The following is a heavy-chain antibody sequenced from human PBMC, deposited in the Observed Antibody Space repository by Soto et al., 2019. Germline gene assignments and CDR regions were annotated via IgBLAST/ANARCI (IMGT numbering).Heavy chain of an antibody. CDR1: GGTFSSYA. V-gene: IGHV1-69*01. D-gene: IGHD6-19*01. Sequence: QVQLVQSGAEVKKPGSSVTVSCKASGGTFSSYAISWVRQAPGQGLEWMGGIIPIFGTANYAQKFQGRVTITADESTSTAYMELSSLRSEDTAVYYCARGVAGTSPLDWYFDLWGRGTLVTVSS. CDR2: IIPIFGTA. CDR3: ARGVAGTSPLDWYFDL. J-gene: IGHJ2*01.